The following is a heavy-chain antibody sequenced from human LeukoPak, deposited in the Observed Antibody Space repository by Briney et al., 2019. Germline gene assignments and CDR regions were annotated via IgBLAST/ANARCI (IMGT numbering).Heavy chain of an antibody. J-gene: IGHJ5*01. D-gene: IGHD2-15*01. CDR2: ISAYNGNT. CDR1: GYTFTSYG. CDR3: AREAHFCSGGSCSNS. V-gene: IGHV1-18*01. Sequence: ASVKVSCKASGYTFTSYGISWVRQAPGQGLEWMGWISAYNGNTNYAQKLQGRVTMTTDTSTSTAYMELRSLRSDDTAVYYCAREAHFCSGGSCSNSWGQGTLVTVSS.